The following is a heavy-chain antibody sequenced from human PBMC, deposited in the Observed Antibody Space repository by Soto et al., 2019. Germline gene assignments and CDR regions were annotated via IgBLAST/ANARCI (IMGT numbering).Heavy chain of an antibody. V-gene: IGHV1-2*02. J-gene: IGHJ4*02. D-gene: IGHD1-26*01. Sequence: GASVKVSCKASGYSISAYYIHWVRQAPGQGLEWMGWIDPKNGGTVSAQKFQGRLTMTRDTSISTVYMDLSGLTSDDTALYYCGRDDYGSFPYWGQGSLVTVSS. CDR1: GYSISAYY. CDR3: GRDDYGSFPY. CDR2: IDPKNGGT.